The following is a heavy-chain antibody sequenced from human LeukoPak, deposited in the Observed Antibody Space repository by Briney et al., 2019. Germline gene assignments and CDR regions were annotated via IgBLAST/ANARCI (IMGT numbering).Heavy chain of an antibody. D-gene: IGHD6-19*01. Sequence: PGRSLRLSCAASGFTFSSYAMHWVRQAPGKGLEWVAVISYDGSNKYYADSVKGRFTISRDNSKNTLYLQMNSLRAEDTAVYYCAREVGGWYMRYYFDYWGQGILVTVSS. J-gene: IGHJ4*02. CDR1: GFTFSSYA. CDR2: ISYDGSNK. CDR3: AREVGGWYMRYYFDY. V-gene: IGHV3-30-3*01.